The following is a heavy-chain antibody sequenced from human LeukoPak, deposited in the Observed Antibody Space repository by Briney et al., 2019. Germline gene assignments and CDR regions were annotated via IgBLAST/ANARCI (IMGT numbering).Heavy chain of an antibody. Sequence: PGRSLRLSCAASGFTFSSYGMHWVRQAPGKGLEWVAVIWYDGSNKYYADSVRGRFTISRDNSKNTLYQQMNSLRAEDTAVYYCARDLVRGVIIAYYYGMDVWGQGTTVTVSS. CDR2: IWYDGSNK. J-gene: IGHJ6*02. CDR1: GFTFSSYG. V-gene: IGHV3-33*01. CDR3: ARDLVRGVIIAYYYGMDV. D-gene: IGHD3-10*01.